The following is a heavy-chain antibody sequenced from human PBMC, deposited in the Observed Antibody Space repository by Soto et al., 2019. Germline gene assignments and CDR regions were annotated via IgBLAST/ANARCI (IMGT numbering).Heavy chain of an antibody. D-gene: IGHD3-3*01. J-gene: IGHJ4*02. CDR2: STSNSGNS. V-gene: IGHV1-8*03. CDR1: GYTFTRYN. CDR3: VLPGVFDH. Sequence: SVNESCKASGYTFTRYNINWVRQAPGQGLEWVAGSTSNSGNSDYAQKFQGRLTVTRDTSISTAYMELSSLRSDDTAVYYCVLPGVFDHWGPGTLVTVPS.